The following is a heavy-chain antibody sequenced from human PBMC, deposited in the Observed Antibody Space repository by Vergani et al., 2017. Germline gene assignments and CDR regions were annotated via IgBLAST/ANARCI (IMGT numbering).Heavy chain of an antibody. CDR2: IYHSGST. V-gene: IGHV4-38-2*02. CDR1: GYSISSGYY. J-gene: IGHJ3*02. D-gene: IGHD1-14*01. CDR3: ARELTEAFDI. Sequence: QVQLQESGPGLVKPSETLSLTCAVSGYSISSGYYWGWIRQPPGKGLEWIGSIYHSGSTHYNPSLKSRVTISVDTSKNQFSLKLTSVTAADTAVYYCARELTEAFDIWGQGTMVTVSS.